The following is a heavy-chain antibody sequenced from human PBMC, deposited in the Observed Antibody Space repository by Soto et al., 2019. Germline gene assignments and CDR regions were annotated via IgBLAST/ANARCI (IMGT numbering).Heavy chain of an antibody. V-gene: IGHV1-69*13. D-gene: IGHD2-2*01. J-gene: IGHJ6*02. CDR3: ARERSVGYCITTTCPKPFYYYAMDV. Sequence: SVKVSCKASGGTFTNYAFSWVRQAPGQGLEWMGGIIPIFGTPDYAQKFQGRVTITADESTRTDSMELSSLRSDDTAVYYFARERSVGYCITTTCPKPFYYYAMDVWCQGTTVTVSS. CDR2: IIPIFGTP. CDR1: GGTFTNYA.